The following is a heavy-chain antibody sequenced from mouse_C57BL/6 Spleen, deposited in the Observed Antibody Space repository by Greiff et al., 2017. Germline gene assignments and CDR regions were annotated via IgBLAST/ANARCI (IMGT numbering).Heavy chain of an antibody. D-gene: IGHD3-2*02. J-gene: IGHJ2*01. Sequence: QVQLQQSGAELARPGASVKLSCKASGYTFTSYGISWVKQRTGQGLEWIGEIYPRSGNTYYNEKFKGKATLTADKYTSTAYMELRSLTSEDSAVYFCARSGPRGRDYFDYWGQGTTLTVSS. CDR3: ARSGPRGRDYFDY. CDR1: GYTFTSYG. CDR2: IYPRSGNT. V-gene: IGHV1-81*01.